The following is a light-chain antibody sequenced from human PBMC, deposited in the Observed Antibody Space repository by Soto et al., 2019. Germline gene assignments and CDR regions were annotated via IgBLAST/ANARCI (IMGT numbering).Light chain of an antibody. CDR2: KAS. V-gene: IGKV1-5*03. CDR3: QHYNSYSEA. CDR1: QTIDSW. Sequence: DIQMTQSPSTLSGSVGDRVTITCRASQTIDSWLAWYQQRPGQPPNLLIYKASTLASGVPSRFSGSGSGTEFTLTISSLQPDDFATYYCQHYNSYSEAFGQGTKVDIK. J-gene: IGKJ1*01.